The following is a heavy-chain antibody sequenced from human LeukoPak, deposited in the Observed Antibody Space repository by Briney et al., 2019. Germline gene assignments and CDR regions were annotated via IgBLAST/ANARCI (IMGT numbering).Heavy chain of an antibody. CDR3: VSGATFSREASGP. J-gene: IGHJ5*02. CDR2: ISTHRGSI. V-gene: IGHV3-64D*06. D-gene: IGHD3-10*01. CDR1: GFTFSRYN. Sequence: GGSLRLSCSASGFTFSRYNMHWVRQAPGKGLEHVAAISTHRGSIYYADSVKGRFTISRDNSKNTVYLQMTSLRAEDTAVYYCVSGATFSREASGPWGQGTLVTVSS.